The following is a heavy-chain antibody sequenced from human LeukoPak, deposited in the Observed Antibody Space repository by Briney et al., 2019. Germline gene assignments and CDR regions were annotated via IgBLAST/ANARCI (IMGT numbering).Heavy chain of an antibody. D-gene: IGHD5-18*01. CDR2: TYYRSKWYK. CDR1: GDSVSSNSAT. Sequence: SQTLSLTCAISGDSVSSNSATWNWIRQSPSRGLEWLGRTYYRSKWYKYYAVSVKGRITINPDTSKNQFSLQLNSVTPEDTAVYYCAKDLSHVDTAMVLGIDYWGQGTLVTVSS. J-gene: IGHJ4*02. CDR3: AKDLSHVDTAMVLGIDY. V-gene: IGHV6-1*01.